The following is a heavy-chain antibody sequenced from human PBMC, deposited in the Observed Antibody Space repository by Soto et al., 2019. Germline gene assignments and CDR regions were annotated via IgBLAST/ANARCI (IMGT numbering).Heavy chain of an antibody. CDR1: GGTFSSYA. Sequence: SVKVSCKASGGTFSSYAISWVRQAPGQGLEWMGGIIPIFGTANYAQKFQGRVTITADESTSTAYMELSSLRSEDTAVYYCARDPYDYYGSGSPNWFDPWGQGTLVTVSS. CDR3: ARDPYDYYGSGSPNWFDP. CDR2: IIPIFGTA. V-gene: IGHV1-69*13. J-gene: IGHJ5*02. D-gene: IGHD3-10*01.